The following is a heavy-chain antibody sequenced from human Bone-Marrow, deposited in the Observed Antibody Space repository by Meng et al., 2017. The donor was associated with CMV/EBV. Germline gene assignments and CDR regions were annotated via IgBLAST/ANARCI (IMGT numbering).Heavy chain of an antibody. Sequence: GESLKISCAASGFSFSSYGMHWVRQAPGKGLEWVAFIRYDGSNKYYADSVKGRFTISRDNSKNTLYLQMSSLRAEDTAVYYCAKDRRYDFWSGFGDWGQGTLVTVSS. CDR1: GFSFSSYG. D-gene: IGHD3-3*01. V-gene: IGHV3-30*02. CDR3: AKDRRYDFWSGFGD. J-gene: IGHJ4*02. CDR2: IRYDGSNK.